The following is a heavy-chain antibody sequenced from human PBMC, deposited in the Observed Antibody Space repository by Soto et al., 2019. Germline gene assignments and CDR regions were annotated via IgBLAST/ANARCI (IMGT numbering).Heavy chain of an antibody. CDR2: ISSSGSTI. Sequence: GGSLRLSCAASGFTFSSYEMNWVRQAPGKGLEWVSYISSSGSTIYYADSVKGRFTISRDNAKNSLYLQMNSLRAEDTAVYYCARDGMVVAARDWGQGTLVTVSS. D-gene: IGHD2-15*01. CDR1: GFTFSSYE. CDR3: ARDGMVVAARD. V-gene: IGHV3-48*03. J-gene: IGHJ4*02.